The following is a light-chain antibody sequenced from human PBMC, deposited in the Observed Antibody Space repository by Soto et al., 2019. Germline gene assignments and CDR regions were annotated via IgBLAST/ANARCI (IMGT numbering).Light chain of an antibody. CDR2: KAS. J-gene: IGKJ1*01. CDR3: QQYNSYSQT. Sequence: DIQMTQSPSTLSASVGDRVTITCRASQSISSWLAWYQQKPGKAPKLLIYKASILESGVPSRFSGSGSGTEFTLTISSLQTDDFATYYCQQYNSYSQTFGQGTKVEIK. V-gene: IGKV1-5*03. CDR1: QSISSW.